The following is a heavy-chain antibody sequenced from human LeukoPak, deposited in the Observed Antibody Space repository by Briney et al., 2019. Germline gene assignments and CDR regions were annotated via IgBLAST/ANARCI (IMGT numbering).Heavy chain of an antibody. Sequence: GGSLRLSCAASGFTFSAYAMSWVRQAPGKGLEWVSAISGSTGRTYYADSVKGRFTISRDNSKNTLYLQMNNLRAEDTAVYYCAPRVVGSAPFDYWGQGTLVTVSS. D-gene: IGHD2-15*01. CDR2: ISGSTGRT. J-gene: IGHJ4*02. CDR1: GFTFSAYA. CDR3: APRVVGSAPFDY. V-gene: IGHV3-23*01.